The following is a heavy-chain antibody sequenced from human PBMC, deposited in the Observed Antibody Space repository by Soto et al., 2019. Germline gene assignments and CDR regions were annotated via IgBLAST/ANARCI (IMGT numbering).Heavy chain of an antibody. D-gene: IGHD3-10*01. V-gene: IGHV4-31*03. CDR3: TTGILV. J-gene: IGHJ4*02. CDR1: GGSINGGGYC. CDR2: ISYGGST. Sequence: QEQLQESGPGLVKPSQTLSLTCTVSGGSINGGGYCWSWIRQHPGKGPDWIGCISYGGSTSYNPPLKSRVTISVDTAKNQFSLKLTSVTAACTAVYYCTTGILVWGQGALITVSS.